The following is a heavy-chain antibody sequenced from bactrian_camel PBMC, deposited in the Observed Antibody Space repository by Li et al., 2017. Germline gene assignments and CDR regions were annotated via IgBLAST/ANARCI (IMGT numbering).Heavy chain of an antibody. V-gene: IGHV3S6*01. CDR3: AGAGPRWPGNCGEYNY. J-gene: IGHJ4*01. Sequence: HVQLVESGGGLVQPGGSLRLSCVASGITFSRHDMSWVRQAPGKEVEWVAGITSLPSLFRAASYADSVKGRFTISEDNAKNTLYLQMNSLKPEDSAMYYCAGAGPRWPGNCGEYNYWGQGTQVTVS. D-gene: IGHD7*01. CDR1: GITFSRHD. CDR2: ITSLPSLFRAA.